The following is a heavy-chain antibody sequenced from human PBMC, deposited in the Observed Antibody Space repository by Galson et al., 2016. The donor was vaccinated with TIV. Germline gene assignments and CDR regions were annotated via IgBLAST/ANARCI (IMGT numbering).Heavy chain of an antibody. Sequence: SVKVSCKASGYTFTTYYIHWVRQAPGQGLEWMGWIDPDSGGTHHAQKFHDWVTLSRDTSTSTAYMEVRRLKSDATAVYYCARRRDDGFDYWGQGTLVTVSS. J-gene: IGHJ4*02. CDR2: IDPDSGGT. V-gene: IGHV1-2*04. CDR1: GYTFTTYY. D-gene: IGHD3-16*01. CDR3: ARRRDDGFDY.